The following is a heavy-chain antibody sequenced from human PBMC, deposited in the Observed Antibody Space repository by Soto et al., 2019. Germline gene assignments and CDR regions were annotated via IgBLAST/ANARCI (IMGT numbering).Heavy chain of an antibody. J-gene: IGHJ5*02. CDR2: ISYTGDT. Sequence: SETLSLTCSVSGDSVSSDRYFWTWIRQPPGKGLEWIAYISYTGDTNYNPSLKSRVTISVDTSRNQFSLTLTSVTAADTAVYFCARIVVGGNVDLWGPGSLVTVSS. CDR1: GDSVSSDRYF. CDR3: ARIVVGGNVDL. D-gene: IGHD2-15*01. V-gene: IGHV4-61*01.